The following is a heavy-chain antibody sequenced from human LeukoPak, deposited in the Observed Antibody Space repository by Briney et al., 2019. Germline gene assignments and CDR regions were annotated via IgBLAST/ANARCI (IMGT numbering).Heavy chain of an antibody. CDR3: ARRDSSSPGYNWFDP. CDR1: GYSFTSYW. J-gene: IGHJ5*02. Sequence: HGESLKISCKGSGYSFTSYWIGGVRQMPGKGLEWMGIIYPGDSDTRYSPSFQGQVAISADKSISTAYLQWSSLKASDTAMYYCARRDSSSPGYNWFDPWGQGTLVTVSS. V-gene: IGHV5-51*01. CDR2: IYPGDSDT. D-gene: IGHD6-6*01.